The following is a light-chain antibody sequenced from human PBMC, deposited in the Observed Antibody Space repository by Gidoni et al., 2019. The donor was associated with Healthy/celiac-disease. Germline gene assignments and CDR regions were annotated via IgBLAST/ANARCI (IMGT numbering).Light chain of an antibody. CDR2: DAS. Sequence: DIQMTQSPSSLSASVADRVTITCQASQDISNYLNWYQQKPGKAPKLLIYDASNLETGVPSRFSGSGSGTDFTFTISSLQPEDIATYYCQQCDNLPLAFGQGTKLEIK. J-gene: IGKJ2*01. CDR1: QDISNY. V-gene: IGKV1-33*01. CDR3: QQCDNLPLA.